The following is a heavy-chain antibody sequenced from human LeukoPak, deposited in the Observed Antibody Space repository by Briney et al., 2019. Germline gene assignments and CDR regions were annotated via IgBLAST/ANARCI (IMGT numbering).Heavy chain of an antibody. CDR3: AKEEIVYCSTASCPGGY. CDR1: GFTFSAYG. CDR2: ISHDGTRK. Sequence: SGGSPRLSCAASGFTFSAYGMHWVRQAPVKGLEWVTSISHDGTRKYYADSVKGRFTISRDNSKNTLYLQMNSLSTEDTAVYYCAKEEIVYCSTASCPGGYWGQGTLVTVSS. J-gene: IGHJ4*02. D-gene: IGHD2-2*01. V-gene: IGHV3-30*18.